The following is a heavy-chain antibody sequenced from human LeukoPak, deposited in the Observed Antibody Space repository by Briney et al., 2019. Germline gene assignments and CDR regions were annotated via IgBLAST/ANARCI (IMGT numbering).Heavy chain of an antibody. J-gene: IGHJ3*02. CDR3: ATLGARRDAFDI. CDR1: GFTFSSYS. V-gene: IGHV3-21*01. CDR2: ISSSSSYI. Sequence: PGGSLRLSCAASGFTFSSYSMNWVRQAPGKGLEWVSSISSSSSYIYYADSVKGRFTISRDNAKNSLYLQMNSLRAEDTAVYYCATLGARRDAFDIWGQGKMVTVSS. D-gene: IGHD1-26*01.